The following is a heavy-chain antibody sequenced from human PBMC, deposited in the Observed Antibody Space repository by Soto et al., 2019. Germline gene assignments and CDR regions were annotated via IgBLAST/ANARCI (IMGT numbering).Heavy chain of an antibody. CDR2: ISGSGTSA. J-gene: IGHJ3*02. Sequence: EVQLLESGGGLVQPGGSLRLSCAASGFTFSIYAMTWVGQAPGKGLEWVSTISGSGTSAYYADSVKGRFTFSRDNSKNTLHLQMNSLRVEDTALYYCAKLGSNGWYDAFDIWGQGTVVTVSS. D-gene: IGHD6-19*01. CDR1: GFTFSIYA. CDR3: AKLGSNGWYDAFDI. V-gene: IGHV3-23*01.